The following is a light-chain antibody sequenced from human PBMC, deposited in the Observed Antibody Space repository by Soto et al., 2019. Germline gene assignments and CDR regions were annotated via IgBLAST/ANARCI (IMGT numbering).Light chain of an antibody. CDR2: LNSDGSH. CDR3: QTWGTGFSVV. V-gene: IGLV4-69*01. CDR1: SGHSSYA. J-gene: IGLJ2*01. Sequence: QPVLTQSPSASASLGASVKLTCTLSSGHSSYAIAWHQQQPETGPRYLMKLNSDGSHNKGDGIPDRFSGSSSGAERYLTISSLQSADEADYYCQTWGTGFSVVFGGGAKLTVL.